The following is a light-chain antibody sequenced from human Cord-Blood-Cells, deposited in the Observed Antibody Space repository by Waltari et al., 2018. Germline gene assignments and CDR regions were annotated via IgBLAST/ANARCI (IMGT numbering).Light chain of an antibody. V-gene: IGLV1-44*01. CDR1: SSNIGSNT. CDR3: AAWDDSLNGWV. Sequence: QSVLTQSPSVSGTPGQRVTISCSGSSSNIGSNTVNWYQQLPGTAPKLLIYSNNQRPSGVPDRFSGSKSGTSASLAISGLQSEDEADYYCAAWDDSLNGWVFGGGTKLTVL. CDR2: SNN. J-gene: IGLJ3*02.